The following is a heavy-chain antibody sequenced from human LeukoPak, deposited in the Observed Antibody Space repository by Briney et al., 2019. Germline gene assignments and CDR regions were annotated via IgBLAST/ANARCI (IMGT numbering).Heavy chain of an antibody. CDR1: GFTFSTYA. J-gene: IGHJ4*02. D-gene: IGHD2-15*01. CDR3: AKEGKCGGASCYYFDY. Sequence: GGSLRLSCAASGFTFSTYAMSWVRQAPGKGMEWVSTISGSGGNTYADSVKGRFPISRDNSKNTLYLQMASLKAEDTAVYYCAKEGKCGGASCYYFDYWGQGTLVTVSS. V-gene: IGHV3-23*01. CDR2: ISGSGGNT.